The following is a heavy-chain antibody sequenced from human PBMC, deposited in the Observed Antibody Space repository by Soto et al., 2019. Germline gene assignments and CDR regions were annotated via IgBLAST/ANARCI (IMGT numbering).Heavy chain of an antibody. D-gene: IGHD3-10*02. CDR2: IDSDGSST. J-gene: IGHJ4*02. CDR1: GFTFSNYW. Sequence: EVQLVESGGGLVQPGGSLRLSCAASGFTFSNYWMHWVRQAPGKGLVWVSRIDSDGSSTGYADSMKGRFTISRDNAKNTLYLQLSNLRAEDTAVYYCARDMSLWGQGTLVTVSS. CDR3: ARDMSL. V-gene: IGHV3-74*01.